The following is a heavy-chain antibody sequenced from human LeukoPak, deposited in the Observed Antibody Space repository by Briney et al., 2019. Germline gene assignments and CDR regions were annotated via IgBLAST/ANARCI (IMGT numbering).Heavy chain of an antibody. CDR3: ARAPSWGGLSSGSYYFDY. Sequence: ASVKVSCKASGYTFTNYDINWVRQATGQGLEWMGWMNPNSGNTGYAQKFQGRVTITRNTSITTAYMELSSLRPEDTAVYYCARAPSWGGLSSGSYYFDYWGQGTLVTVSS. J-gene: IGHJ4*02. CDR1: GYTFTNYD. D-gene: IGHD6-19*01. V-gene: IGHV1-8*03. CDR2: MNPNSGNT.